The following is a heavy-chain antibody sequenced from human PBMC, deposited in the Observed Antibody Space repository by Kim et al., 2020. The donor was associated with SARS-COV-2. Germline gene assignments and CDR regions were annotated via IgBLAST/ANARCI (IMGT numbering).Heavy chain of an antibody. CDR3: ASGGPLPVFIDH. D-gene: IGHD3-16*01. CDR1: GFIFADYY. J-gene: IGHJ4*02. CDR2: IPTSGETI. Sequence: GGSLRLSCAASGFIFADYYMTWVRHAPGKGLEWLSYIPTSGETIYYADPVRGRFTISRDNTNNFLYLHMTSLRPEDTALYYCASGGPLPVFIDHWGWGT. V-gene: IGHV3-11*01.